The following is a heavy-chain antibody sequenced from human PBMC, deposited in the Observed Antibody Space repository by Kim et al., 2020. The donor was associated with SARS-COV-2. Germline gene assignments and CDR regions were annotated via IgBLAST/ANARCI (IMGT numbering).Heavy chain of an antibody. CDR2: ISYDGSNK. V-gene: IGHV3-30*03. CDR3: ARSPRPYYYYYYMDV. CDR1: GFTFSSYG. Sequence: GGSLRLSCAASGFTFSSYGMHWVRQAPGKGLEWVAVISYDGSNKYYADSVKGRFIISRDNSKNTLYLQMNSLRAEDTAVYYCARSPRPYYYYYYMDVWG. J-gene: IGHJ6*03.